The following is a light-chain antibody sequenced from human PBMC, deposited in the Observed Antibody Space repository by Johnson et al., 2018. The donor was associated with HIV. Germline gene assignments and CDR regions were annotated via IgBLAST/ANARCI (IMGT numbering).Light chain of an antibody. CDR1: SSNIGNNR. J-gene: IGLJ1*01. CDR2: DHN. CDR3: GAWDISPSAYV. Sequence: QSVLTQPPSVSAAPGQKANISCSGSSSNIGNNRVSWYQQLPRTAPKLLIYDHNTLPSGFPDRFSRSKSGTSATMGLTGLQTGDEADYYCGAWDISPSAYVFGTGTKVTFL. V-gene: IGLV1-51*01.